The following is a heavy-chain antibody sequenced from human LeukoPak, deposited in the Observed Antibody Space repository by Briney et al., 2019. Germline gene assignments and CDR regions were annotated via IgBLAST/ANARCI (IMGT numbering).Heavy chain of an antibody. D-gene: IGHD6-19*01. V-gene: IGHV5-51*01. CDR1: GYSFTSYW. CDR3: ARHGGSAYSSGWYAY. Sequence: GESLKISCKGSGYSFTSYWIGWVRQMPGKGLEWMGIIYPGDSDTRYSPSFQGQVTIPADKSISTAYLQWSSLKASDTAMYYCARHGGSAYSSGWYAYWGQGTLVTVSS. CDR2: IYPGDSDT. J-gene: IGHJ4*02.